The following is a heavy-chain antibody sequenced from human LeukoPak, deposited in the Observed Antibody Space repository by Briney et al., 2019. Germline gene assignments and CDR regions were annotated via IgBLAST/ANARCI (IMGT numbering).Heavy chain of an antibody. J-gene: IGHJ6*03. CDR3: ARGIGYSYGYSYYYYMDV. D-gene: IGHD5-18*01. V-gene: IGHV4-4*07. CDR2: IYTSGST. CDR1: GGSLSSYY. Sequence: SETLSLTCTVSGGSLSSYYWSWIRQPAGKGLEWIGRIYTSGSTNYNPSLKSRVTMSVDTSKNQFSLKLSSVTAADTAVYYCARGIGYSYGYSYYYYMDVWGKGTTVTVSS.